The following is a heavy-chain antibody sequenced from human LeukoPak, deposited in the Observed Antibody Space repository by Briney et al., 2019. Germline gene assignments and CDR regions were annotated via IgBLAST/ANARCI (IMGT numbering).Heavy chain of an antibody. J-gene: IGHJ4*02. CDR1: GFTFSSYG. CDR2: IRYDGSNK. CDR3: AKGSLVLLWFGELLF. V-gene: IGHV3-30*02. D-gene: IGHD3-10*01. Sequence: SGGSLRLSCAASGFTFSSYGMHWVRQAPGKGLEWVAFIRYDGSNKYYADSVKGRFTISRDNSKNTLSLQMNSLRAEDTAVYYCAKGSLVLLWFGELLFGGQGTLVTVSS.